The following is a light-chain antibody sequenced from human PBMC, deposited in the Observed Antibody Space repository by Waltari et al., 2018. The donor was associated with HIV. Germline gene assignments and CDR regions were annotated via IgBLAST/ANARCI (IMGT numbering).Light chain of an antibody. CDR1: QPLLYTSNNKNY. CDR2: WAS. V-gene: IGKV4-1*01. J-gene: IGKJ2*01. Sequence: DVVMTQPPDSLAVSLGVRATITCRSSQPLLYTSNNKNYLSWYQLKPGQPPKLLIYWASIRESGVSSRFSGSGSGTEFSLTISSLQAEDVAVYYCQQYSTMPYTFGQGTKVEI. CDR3: QQYSTMPYT.